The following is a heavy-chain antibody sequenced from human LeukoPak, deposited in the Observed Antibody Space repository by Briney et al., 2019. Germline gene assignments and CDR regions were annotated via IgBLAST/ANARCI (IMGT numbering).Heavy chain of an antibody. Sequence: SSETLSLTCTVSGGSINSNDYYWSWIRQPPGKGLEWIGEINHSGSINYNPSLKSRVTISVDTSKNQFSLKLSSVTAADTAVYYCARDGDGDAFDIWGQGTMVTVSS. D-gene: IGHD7-27*01. CDR2: INHSGSI. J-gene: IGHJ3*02. CDR1: GGSINSNDYY. V-gene: IGHV4-39*07. CDR3: ARDGDGDAFDI.